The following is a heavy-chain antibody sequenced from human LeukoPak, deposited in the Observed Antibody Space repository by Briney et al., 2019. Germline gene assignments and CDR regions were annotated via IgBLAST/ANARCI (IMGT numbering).Heavy chain of an antibody. CDR2: INPSGGST. Sequence: GASVKVSCKASGYTFTNYYIHWVRQAPGQGLEWMGIINPSGGSTSYAQKFQGRVTMTRDTSTSTVYMELSSLRSEDTAVYYCARDRSYGYYFDYWGQGTLVTVSS. CDR1: GYTFTNYY. CDR3: ARDRSYGYYFDY. V-gene: IGHV1-46*01. D-gene: IGHD5-18*01. J-gene: IGHJ4*02.